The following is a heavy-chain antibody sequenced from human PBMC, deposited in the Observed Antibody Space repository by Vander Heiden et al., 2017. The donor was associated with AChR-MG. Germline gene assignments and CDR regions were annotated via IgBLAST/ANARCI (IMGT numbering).Heavy chain of an antibody. Sequence: QVQLQQWGAGLLKPSETLSLTCAVYGGSFSGYYWSWIRQPPGKGLEWIGEINHSGSTNYNPSLKSRVTISVDTSKNQFSLKLSSVTAADTAVYYCARESAWGSYRRIPSFDYWGQGTLVTVSS. CDR1: GGSFSGYY. CDR3: ARESAWGSYRRIPSFDY. D-gene: IGHD3-16*02. J-gene: IGHJ4*02. V-gene: IGHV4-34*01. CDR2: INHSGST.